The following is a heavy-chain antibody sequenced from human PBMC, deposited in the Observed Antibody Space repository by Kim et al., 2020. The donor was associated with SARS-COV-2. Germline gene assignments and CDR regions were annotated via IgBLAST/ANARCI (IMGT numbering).Heavy chain of an antibody. V-gene: IGHV4-59*01. J-gene: IGHJ4*02. CDR3: ARGTYDYVWGSYRFVY. CDR1: GGSISGYH. CDR2: IYYSGNT. D-gene: IGHD3-16*02. Sequence: SETLSLTCTVSGGSISGYHWSWIRQSPGRGLEWIGYIYYSGNTNYSPSLKSRVTISIDTSKNQFSLKLRSVTAGDTAVYYCARGTYDYVWGSYRFVYWGQGTLVTVSS.